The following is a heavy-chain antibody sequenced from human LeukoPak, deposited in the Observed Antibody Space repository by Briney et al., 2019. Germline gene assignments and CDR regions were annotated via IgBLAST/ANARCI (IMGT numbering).Heavy chain of an antibody. D-gene: IGHD6-19*01. CDR1: GYTFTGYY. Sequence: VASVKVSCKASGYTFTGYYMHWVRQAPGQGLERMGWINPNSGGTNYAQKFQGRVTMTRDTSISTAYMELSRLRSDDTAVYYCARGSIAVAKRYAFDIWGQGTMVTVSS. J-gene: IGHJ3*02. CDR3: ARGSIAVAKRYAFDI. CDR2: INPNSGGT. V-gene: IGHV1-2*02.